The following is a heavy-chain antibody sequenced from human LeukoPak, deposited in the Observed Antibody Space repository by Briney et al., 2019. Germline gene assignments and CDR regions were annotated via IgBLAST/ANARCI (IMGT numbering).Heavy chain of an antibody. Sequence: SETLSLTCTVSGGSISSYYWSWIRQPPGKGLEWIGYIYYSGSTNYNPSLKSRVTISVDTSKNQFSLKLSSVTAADTAVYYCARSITMVRGVIITNWYFDLWGRGTLVTVSS. CDR3: ARSITMVRGVIITNWYFDL. D-gene: IGHD3-10*01. J-gene: IGHJ2*01. V-gene: IGHV4-59*08. CDR1: GGSISSYY. CDR2: IYYSGST.